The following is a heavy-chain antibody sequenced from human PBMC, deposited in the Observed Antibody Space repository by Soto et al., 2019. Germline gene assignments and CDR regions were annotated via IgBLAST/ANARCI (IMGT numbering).Heavy chain of an antibody. V-gene: IGHV3-30-3*01. Sequence: GGSLRLSCAASGFTFSSYAMHWVRQAPGKGLEWVAVISYDGSNKYYADSVKGRFTISRDNSKNTLYLQMNSLRAEDTAVYYCARVHFGIAAAGDYYYYYGMDVWGQGTTVTVSS. D-gene: IGHD6-13*01. J-gene: IGHJ6*02. CDR1: GFTFSSYA. CDR2: ISYDGSNK. CDR3: ARVHFGIAAAGDYYYYYGMDV.